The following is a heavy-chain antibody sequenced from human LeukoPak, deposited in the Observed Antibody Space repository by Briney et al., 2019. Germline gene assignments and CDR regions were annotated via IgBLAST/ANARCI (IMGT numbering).Heavy chain of an antibody. CDR3: AGGLPFDY. Sequence: PGGSLRLSCAASGFTFSSYAMHWVRQAPGKGLEWVAVISYDGSNKYYADSVKGRFTISRDNSKNTLYLQMDSLRAEDTAVYYCAGGLPFDYWGQGTLVTVSS. J-gene: IGHJ4*02. CDR1: GFTFSSYA. CDR2: ISYDGSNK. V-gene: IGHV3-30*04. D-gene: IGHD5-12*01.